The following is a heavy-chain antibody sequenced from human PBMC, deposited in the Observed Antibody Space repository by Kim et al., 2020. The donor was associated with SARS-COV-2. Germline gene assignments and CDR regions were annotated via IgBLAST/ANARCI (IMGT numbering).Heavy chain of an antibody. Sequence: ADAVKGRFTISRDNTKNTVHLQMNSLRADDTAVYYCAKDPRPEDKVVGFDLWGQGTLVTVSS. CDR3: AKDPRPEDKVVGFDL. V-gene: IGHV3-23*01. J-gene: IGHJ5*02. D-gene: IGHD5-12*01.